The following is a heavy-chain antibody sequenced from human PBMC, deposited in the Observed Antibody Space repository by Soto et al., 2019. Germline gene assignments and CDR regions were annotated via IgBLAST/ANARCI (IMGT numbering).Heavy chain of an antibody. CDR2: IYYSGST. J-gene: IGHJ5*02. CDR1: GGSISSGGYY. V-gene: IGHV4-31*03. CDR3: ARGKGHLFLHRTEVTNWFDP. D-gene: IGHD3-3*01. Sequence: QVQLQESGPGLVKPSQTLSLTCTVSGGSISSGGYYWSWIRQHPGKGLEWIGYIYYSGSTYYNPSLKSRVTISVDTSKNQFSLKLSSVTAADTAVYYCARGKGHLFLHRTEVTNWFDPWGQGTLVTVSS.